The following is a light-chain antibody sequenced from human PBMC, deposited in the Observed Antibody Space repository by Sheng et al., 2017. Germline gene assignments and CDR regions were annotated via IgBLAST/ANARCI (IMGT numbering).Light chain of an antibody. CDR1: QSISSW. V-gene: IGKV1-5*03. J-gene: IGKJ3*01. Sequence: DIQMTQSPSTLSASVGDRVTITCRASQSISSWLAWYQQKPGKTPKLLIYKASTLESGVPSRFSGSGSGTEFTLSISSLQPDDFATYYCQQYSSYPLAFGPWDQSGYQT. CDR2: KAS. CDR3: QQYSSYPLA.